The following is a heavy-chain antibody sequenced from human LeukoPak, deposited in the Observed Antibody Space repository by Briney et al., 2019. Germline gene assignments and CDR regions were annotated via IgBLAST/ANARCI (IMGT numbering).Heavy chain of an antibody. V-gene: IGHV3-23*01. D-gene: IGHD2-2*01. CDR2: ISFSGTTT. CDR1: GLTFSSYS. CDR3: ARDPTELQLLSYYFDY. J-gene: IGHJ4*02. Sequence: GGSLRLSCAASGLTFSSYSMSWVRQAPGKGLEWVSSISFSGTTTYYADSVKGWFTVSRDNSKNTLYLQMDGLRAEDTAVYYCARDPTELQLLSYYFDYWGQGTLVAVSS.